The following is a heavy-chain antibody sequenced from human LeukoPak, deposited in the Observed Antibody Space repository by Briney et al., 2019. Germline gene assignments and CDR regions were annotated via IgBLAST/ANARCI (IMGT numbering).Heavy chain of an antibody. V-gene: IGHV4-59*12. J-gene: IGHJ3*02. D-gene: IGHD4-23*01. Sequence: SETLSLTCTVSGGSISSYYWSWIRQPPGKGLEWIGYIYYSGSTNYNPSLKSRVTISVDKSKNQFSLKLSSVTAADTAVYYCARELETTVVRGAFDIWGQGTMVTVSS. CDR1: GGSISSYY. CDR2: IYYSGST. CDR3: ARELETTVVRGAFDI.